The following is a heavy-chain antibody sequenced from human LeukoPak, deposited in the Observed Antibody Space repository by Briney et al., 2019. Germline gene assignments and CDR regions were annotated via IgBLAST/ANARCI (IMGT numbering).Heavy chain of an antibody. CDR1: RFTLSNYW. Sequence: GGSLRLSCAASRFTLSNYWMSWVRRAPGKGLEWVANIKQDGSETYYVDSVKGRFTISRDNAKNSLSLQMNSLRAEDTAVYYCARQRGSGCLDYWGQGTLVTVSS. V-gene: IGHV3-7*01. D-gene: IGHD6-19*01. CDR3: ARQRGSGCLDY. J-gene: IGHJ4*02. CDR2: IKQDGSET.